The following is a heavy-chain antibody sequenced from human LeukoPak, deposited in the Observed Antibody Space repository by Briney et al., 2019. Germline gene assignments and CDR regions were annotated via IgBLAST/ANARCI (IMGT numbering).Heavy chain of an antibody. D-gene: IGHD6-13*01. J-gene: IGHJ6*03. CDR3: ARVSSSWYPYYYYYYMDV. Sequence: PGGSLRLSCAASAFTFSTYAMSWVRQPPGKGLEWIGEINHSGSTNYNPSLKSRVTISVDTSKNQFSLKLSSVTAADTAVYYCARVSSSWYPYYYYYYMDVWGKGTTVTVSS. CDR1: AFTFSTYA. V-gene: IGHV4-34*01. CDR2: INHSGST.